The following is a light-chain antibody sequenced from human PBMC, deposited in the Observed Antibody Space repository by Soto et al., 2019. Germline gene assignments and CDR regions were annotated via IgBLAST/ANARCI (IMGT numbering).Light chain of an antibody. Sequence: NFMLTQPHSVSESPGKTVTISCTCSSDSIASYYVQWYQQRPGSAPTAVIYEDNHRPSGVPDRFSGSIDRASNSASLTISGLKTEDEADYYCQSYDSSNPWVFGGGTKVTVL. CDR3: QSYDSSNPWV. J-gene: IGLJ3*02. CDR1: SDSIASYY. V-gene: IGLV6-57*02. CDR2: EDN.